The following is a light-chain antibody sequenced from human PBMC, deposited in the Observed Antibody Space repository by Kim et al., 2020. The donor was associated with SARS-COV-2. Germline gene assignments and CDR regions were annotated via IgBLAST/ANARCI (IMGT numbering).Light chain of an antibody. CDR2: YDS. CDR1: NIGDKS. Sequence: SYELTQPPSVSVAPGKTARITCGGNNIGDKSVHWYQQKPGQAPVVVISYDSDRPSGIPERFSGSNSGNTATVTISRVEAGDEADYYCKVWDSSSDHPVFGGGTQLTVL. J-gene: IGLJ2*01. V-gene: IGLV3-21*04. CDR3: KVWDSSSDHPV.